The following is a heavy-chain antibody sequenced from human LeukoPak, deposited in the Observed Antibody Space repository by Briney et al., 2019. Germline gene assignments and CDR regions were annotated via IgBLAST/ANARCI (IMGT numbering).Heavy chain of an antibody. D-gene: IGHD5-18*01. CDR3: ARGEYSYGFDY. CDR2: INHSGST. V-gene: IGHV4-34*01. J-gene: IGHJ4*02. CDR1: GGSFSGYY. Sequence: PSETLSLTCAVYGGSFSGYYWSWIRQPPGKGLEWIGEINHSGSTNYNPSLKSRVTISVDTSKNQFPLKLSSVTAADTAVYYCARGEYSYGFDYWGQGTLVTVSS.